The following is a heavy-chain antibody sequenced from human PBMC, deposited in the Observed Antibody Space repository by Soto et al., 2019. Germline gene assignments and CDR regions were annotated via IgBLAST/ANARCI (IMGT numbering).Heavy chain of an antibody. CDR3: ARDSMRFDY. D-gene: IGHD3-3*02. J-gene: IGHJ4*02. V-gene: IGHV3-23*01. CDR2: ISGSDGRT. CDR1: GFTFSSYA. Sequence: GGSLRLSCAASGFTFSSYAMSWVRQAPGKGLEWVSTISGSDGRTYSTDSVKGRFTISRDNSKNTLYLQMNSLRAEDTAVYYCARDSMRFDYWGQGTLVTVSS.